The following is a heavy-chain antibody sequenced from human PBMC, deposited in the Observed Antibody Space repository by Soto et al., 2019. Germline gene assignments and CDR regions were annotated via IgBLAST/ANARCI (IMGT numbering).Heavy chain of an antibody. CDR1: GFTFRTYA. D-gene: IGHD3-10*01. CDR3: AKNRGSGSPYYYNMEV. CDR2: ISGSTGKT. V-gene: IGHV3-23*01. Sequence: EVQVLESGVGLVQPGGSLRLSSAASGFTFRTYAMSWVREAPGKGLEWVSVISGSTGKTYYADSVKGRFTISRDNSKNTLSLQMNSLRGEDTAVYFCAKNRGSGSPYYYNMEVWGQGTMVTVSS. J-gene: IGHJ6*02.